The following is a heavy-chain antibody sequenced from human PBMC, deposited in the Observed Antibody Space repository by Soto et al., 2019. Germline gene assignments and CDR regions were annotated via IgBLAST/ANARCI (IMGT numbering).Heavy chain of an antibody. J-gene: IGHJ4*02. V-gene: IGHV3-23*01. Sequence: GGSLRLSCAASGFTFSSYAMSWVRQAPGKGLEWVSAISGSGGSTYYADSVKGRFTISRDNSKNTLYLQMNSLRAEDMAVYYCAKDPRMELPWYYFDYWGQGTLVTVSS. CDR2: ISGSGGST. D-gene: IGHD1-7*01. CDR3: AKDPRMELPWYYFDY. CDR1: GFTFSSYA.